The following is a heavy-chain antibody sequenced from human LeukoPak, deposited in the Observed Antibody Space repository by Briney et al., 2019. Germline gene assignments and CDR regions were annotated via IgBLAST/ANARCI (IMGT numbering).Heavy chain of an antibody. Sequence: GGSLRLSCAASGFTFSNYAMGWVRQAPRKGLEWVSCISATGGSTYYADSVKGRFTISRDNSKNTLYLQMNSLRAEDTAVYYCAKDVGRWLLTDAFDIWGQGTMVIVSS. CDR2: ISATGGST. CDR1: GFTFSNYA. V-gene: IGHV3-23*01. J-gene: IGHJ3*02. D-gene: IGHD5-24*01. CDR3: AKDVGRWLLTDAFDI.